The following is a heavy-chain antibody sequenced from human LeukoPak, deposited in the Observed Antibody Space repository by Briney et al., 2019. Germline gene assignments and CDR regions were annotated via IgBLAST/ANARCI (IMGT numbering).Heavy chain of an antibody. CDR1: GFTFSSYS. V-gene: IGHV3-48*04. D-gene: IGHD3-10*01. Sequence: GGSLRLSCAASGFTFSSYSMNWVRQAPGKGLEWVSYISSSSSTIYFADSVKGRFTISRDNAKNSLYLQMNSLRAEDTAVYYCARDHVTLVRGYSYYYMGVWGKGTRSPSP. CDR2: ISSSSSTI. J-gene: IGHJ6*03. CDR3: ARDHVTLVRGYSYYYMGV.